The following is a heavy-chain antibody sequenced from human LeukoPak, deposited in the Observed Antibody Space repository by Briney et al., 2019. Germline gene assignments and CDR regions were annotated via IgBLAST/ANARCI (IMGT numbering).Heavy chain of an antibody. CDR2: ISSESAYI. CDR1: GFTFSDDY. CDR3: ARGETGSSGYDWVY. D-gene: IGHD5-12*01. Sequence: GGSLRLSCAASGFTFSDDYMSWIRQAPGKGLEWVSSISSESAYIFYADLVRGRFTTSRDNAKNSLYLQMDSLRAEDTAVYYCARGETGSSGYDWVYWGQGTPVTASS. V-gene: IGHV3-11*06. J-gene: IGHJ4*02.